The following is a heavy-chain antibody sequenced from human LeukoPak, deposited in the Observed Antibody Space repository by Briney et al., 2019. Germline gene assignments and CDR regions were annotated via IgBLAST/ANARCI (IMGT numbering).Heavy chain of an antibody. CDR2: IYYSGST. V-gene: IGHV4-59*08. J-gene: IGHJ4*02. D-gene: IGHD4-11*01. CDR1: GGSISSHY. Sequence: SETLSLTCTVSGGSISSHYWSWIRQPPGKGLEWIGYIYYSGSTNYNPSLKSRVTISVDTSKSQFALKLSSVTAADTAVYYCAKSYFDYSTYYSYYFNLWGQGALVTVSS. CDR3: AKSYFDYSTYYSYYFNL.